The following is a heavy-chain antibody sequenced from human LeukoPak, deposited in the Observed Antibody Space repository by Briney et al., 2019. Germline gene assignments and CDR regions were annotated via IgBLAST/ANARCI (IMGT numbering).Heavy chain of an antibody. CDR3: ARRFNSVWYFDY. J-gene: IGHJ4*02. V-gene: IGHV4-34*01. D-gene: IGHD6-19*01. Sequence: SETLSLTCAVYGGSLSGYYWSWIRQPPGKGLEWIGEINHSGSTDYNPSLKSRVTISMDTSKNQFSLKLSSVTAADTAVYFCARRFNSVWYFDYWGQGTLVTVSS. CDR2: INHSGST. CDR1: GGSLSGYY.